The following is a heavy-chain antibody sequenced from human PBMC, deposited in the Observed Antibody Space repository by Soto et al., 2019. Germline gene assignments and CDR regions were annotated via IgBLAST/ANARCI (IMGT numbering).Heavy chain of an antibody. CDR2: INPNSGGT. CDR3: ARDQMDTAMVTVGYYYYGMDV. CDR1: GYTFTGYY. V-gene: IGHV1-2*04. Sequence: GASVKVSCKASGYTFTGYYMHWVRQAPGQGLEWMGWINPNSGGTNYAQKFQGWVTMTRDTSISTAYMELSRLRSDDTAVYYCARDQMDTAMVTVGYYYYGMDVWGQGTTVPVSS. J-gene: IGHJ6*02. D-gene: IGHD5-18*01.